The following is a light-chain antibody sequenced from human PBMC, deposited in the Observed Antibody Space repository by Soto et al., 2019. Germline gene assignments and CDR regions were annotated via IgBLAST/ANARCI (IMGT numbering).Light chain of an antibody. V-gene: IGKV3-15*01. J-gene: IGKJ1*01. CDR3: QQYRSWPRT. CDR1: QSVDIN. CDR2: GAS. Sequence: EIVLTQSPATLSVSPGERVTLSCRASQSVDINLAWYQQKPGQAPRLLIYGASTRATDMSGTFSGRGSGTEFTLTISNLRPEDFAVDYCQQYRSWPRTFGQGTKVEIK.